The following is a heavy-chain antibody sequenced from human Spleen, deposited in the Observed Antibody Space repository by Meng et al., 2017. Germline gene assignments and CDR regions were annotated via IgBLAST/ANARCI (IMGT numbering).Heavy chain of an antibody. V-gene: IGHV1-2*06. D-gene: IGHD6-13*01. CDR1: GYTFAAYW. CDR3: ARDEDISAAGKLFGDY. CDR2: IDPNNDHT. Sequence: VQRRRRGLRGRQPGASVKLSCKPSGYTFAAYWIHWLRHAPGQGLEWMGRIDPNNDHTQYAQNFQGRVTMTSDTSISTVYMELNGLRSDDTAVYYCARDEDISAAGKLFGDYWGQGTLVTVSS. J-gene: IGHJ4*02.